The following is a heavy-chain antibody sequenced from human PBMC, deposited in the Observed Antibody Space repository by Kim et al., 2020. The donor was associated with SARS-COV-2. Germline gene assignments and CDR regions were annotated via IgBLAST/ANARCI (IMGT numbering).Heavy chain of an antibody. CDR1: GYTFTSYA. V-gene: IGHV7-4-1*02. D-gene: IGHD3-22*01. J-gene: IGHJ4*02. Sequence: ASVKVSCKASGYTFTSYAMNWVRQALGQGLEWMGWINTNTGNPTYAQGFTGRFVFSLDTSVSTAYLQISSLKAEDTAVYYCARDFLDYYDSSGYYYEFDYWGQGTLVTVSS. CDR2: INTNTGNP. CDR3: ARDFLDYYDSSGYYYEFDY.